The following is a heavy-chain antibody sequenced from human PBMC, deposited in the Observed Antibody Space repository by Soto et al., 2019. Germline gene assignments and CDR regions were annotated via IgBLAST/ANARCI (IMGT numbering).Heavy chain of an antibody. Sequence: PGGSLRLSCTGSGFTFADYTMSWVRQAPGKGLEWVGPIRSEANGGTTHYAASVHGGFIISRDDSRGIAFLQMNNLKSEDTAVYYRTRVGKFDYWGQGTLVTFSS. J-gene: IGHJ4*02. CDR3: TRVGKFDY. D-gene: IGHD1-26*01. CDR1: GFTFADYT. CDR2: IRSEANGGTT. V-gene: IGHV3-49*04.